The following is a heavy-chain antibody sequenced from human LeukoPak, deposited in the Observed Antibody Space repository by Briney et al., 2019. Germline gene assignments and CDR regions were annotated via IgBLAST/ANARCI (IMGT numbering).Heavy chain of an antibody. V-gene: IGHV4-59*01. D-gene: IGHD3-10*01. CDR2: ISYTGST. CDR3: ARDDYRGVTNFDH. J-gene: IGHJ5*02. Sequence: SAPLSLTCPVSGGSISPYFWSWMRPTPGKGLEWIGYISYTGSTNYNPALKSRVTISVDTSKDQFSLQLTSVTAADTAVYYCARDDYRGVTNFDHWGQGTLVTVSS. CDR1: GGSISPYF.